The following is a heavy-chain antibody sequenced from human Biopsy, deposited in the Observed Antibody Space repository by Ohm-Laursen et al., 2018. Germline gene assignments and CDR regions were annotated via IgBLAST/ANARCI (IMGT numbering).Heavy chain of an antibody. D-gene: IGHD6-13*01. CDR1: GFSLSARGMC. V-gene: IGHV2-70*11. CDR3: ARTPILIVSAGLVYRHRRHLQGMDV. CDR2: VDWDDYK. J-gene: IGHJ6*02. Sequence: TQTLTLTCSFSGFSLSARGMCVSWIRQAPGKALEWLARVDWDDYKDYSASLQTKLSISKDTPNDQVVLTVNNVDPADTATYYCARTPILIVSAGLVYRHRRHLQGMDVWGQGIAVTVS.